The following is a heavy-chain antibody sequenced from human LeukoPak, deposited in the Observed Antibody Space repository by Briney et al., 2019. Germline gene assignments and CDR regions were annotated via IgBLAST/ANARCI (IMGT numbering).Heavy chain of an antibody. J-gene: IGHJ3*01. Sequence: SETLSLTCTVSGGSITSGNYFWSWIRQPAGKGLEWIGRTTPSGSTNYYPSLKSRVTISVDTSNNQFSLRLSSVTAADRAVYSCTRDGRRGTFGDAFDLWGQGTIITVSS. CDR1: GGSITSGNYF. CDR3: TRDGRRGTFGDAFDL. CDR2: TTPSGST. D-gene: IGHD1-26*01. V-gene: IGHV4-61*02.